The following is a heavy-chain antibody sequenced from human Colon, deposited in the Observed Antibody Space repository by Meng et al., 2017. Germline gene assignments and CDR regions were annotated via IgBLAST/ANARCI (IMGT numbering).Heavy chain of an antibody. CDR3: VQLLNGYFLS. CDR2: ITSSGDSA. CDR1: GFIFSTYS. J-gene: IGHJ1*01. D-gene: IGHD5-18*01. Sequence: EVQLLESGGGLIQPGGSVRLSCAASGFIFSTYSMIWVRQVPGKGLEWVSSITSSGDSAYYADSVKGRSTIFRDNSKNTLYLQMNSLRAEDTAIYNCVQLLNGYFLSWGQGTLVTVSS. V-gene: IGHV3-23*01.